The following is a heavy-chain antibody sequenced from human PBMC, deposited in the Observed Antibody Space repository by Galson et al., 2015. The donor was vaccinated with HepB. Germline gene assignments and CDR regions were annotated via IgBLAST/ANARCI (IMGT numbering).Heavy chain of an antibody. Sequence: SVKVSCKASGYTFTSYAMHWVRQAPGQRLEWMGWINAGNGNTKYSQKFQGRVTITRDTSASTAYMELSSLRSEDTAVYYCASGTNRRLYCSGGSCYSDYYYYGMDVWGQGTTVTVSS. CDR1: GYTFTSYA. D-gene: IGHD2-15*01. CDR3: ASGTNRRLYCSGGSCYSDYYYYGMDV. V-gene: IGHV1-3*01. J-gene: IGHJ6*02. CDR2: INAGNGNT.